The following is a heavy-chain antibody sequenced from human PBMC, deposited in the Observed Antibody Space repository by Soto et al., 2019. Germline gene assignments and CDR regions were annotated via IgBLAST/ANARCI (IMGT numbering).Heavy chain of an antibody. CDR2: IKSDGSSP. CDR1: GFTFSSYW. Sequence: EVQLVESGGGLVQPGGSLRLSCAASGFTFSSYWMHWVRQAPGKGLVWVSRIKSDGSSPNYADSVKGRFTISRDNANNTLYLQMNSLRVEDTALYYCVRGNTVGAPWFDPWGQGTLVTVSS. D-gene: IGHD1-26*01. CDR3: VRGNTVGAPWFDP. V-gene: IGHV3-74*01. J-gene: IGHJ5*02.